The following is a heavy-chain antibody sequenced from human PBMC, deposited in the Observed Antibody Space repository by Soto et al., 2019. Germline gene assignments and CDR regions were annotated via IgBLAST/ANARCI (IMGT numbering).Heavy chain of an antibody. V-gene: IGHV3-74*01. Sequence: QAGGSLRLSCAASGFTFSQYWMHWARQVPGEGPVWVSRMNRDGSSTSYADSVKGRFTISRDNAKNTLFLQMNSLRAEDTAVYYCVRAELRSYFYYGLDVWGQGTTVTVSS. J-gene: IGHJ6*02. CDR1: GFTFSQYW. CDR2: MNRDGSST. CDR3: VRAELRSYFYYGLDV. D-gene: IGHD3-16*01.